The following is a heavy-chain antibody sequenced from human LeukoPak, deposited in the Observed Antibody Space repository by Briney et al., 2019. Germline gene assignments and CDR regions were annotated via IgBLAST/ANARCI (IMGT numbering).Heavy chain of an antibody. CDR1: GFTFSIYG. D-gene: IGHD2-2*01. CDR3: ARVLVPAHYYYYAMDV. V-gene: IGHV3-33*01. J-gene: IGHJ6*02. CDR2: LWYDGSNK. Sequence: QPGRSLRLSCAASGFTFSIYGMHWVRQAPGKGLEWVAGLWYDGSNKFYGDSVKGRLTVSRDNSKNTLYLQMNSLRAEDTAVYYCARVLVPAHYYYYAMDVWGQGTTVTVSS.